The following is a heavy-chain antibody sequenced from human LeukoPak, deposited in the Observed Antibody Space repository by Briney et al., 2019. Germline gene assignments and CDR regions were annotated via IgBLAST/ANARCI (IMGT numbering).Heavy chain of an antibody. CDR1: GFTFRSYW. V-gene: IGHV3-74*01. CDR3: ARAGRDDYVQYYYYIDV. J-gene: IGHJ6*03. D-gene: IGHD3-10*02. CDR2: INISGSST. Sequence: GGSLRLSCAASGFTFRSYWMHWVRQAPGKGLVGVSFINISGSSTGYVDSVKGRLTISRDNAENTLYLQMNSLRAEDTAVYYCARAGRDDYVQYYYYIDVWGKGTTVTVSS.